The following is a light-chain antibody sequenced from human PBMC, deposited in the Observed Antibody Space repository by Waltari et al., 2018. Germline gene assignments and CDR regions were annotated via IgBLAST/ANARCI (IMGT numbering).Light chain of an antibody. V-gene: IGKV3-15*01. J-gene: IGKJ2*01. CDR1: QRIATN. CDR3: QQYNYYYS. Sequence: IVMTQSPATLSLSPGEGATLSCRASQRIATNVAWYQQKPGQGPRLLISEASTRVAGVPARFTGSGSGTEFTLTISSPQSEDFAVYYCQQYNYYYSFGQGTRLEIK. CDR2: EAS.